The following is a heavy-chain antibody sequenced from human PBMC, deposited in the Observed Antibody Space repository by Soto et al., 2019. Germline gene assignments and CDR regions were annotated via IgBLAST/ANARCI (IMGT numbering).Heavy chain of an antibody. J-gene: IGHJ3*01. CDR1: GFTFSYYW. Sequence: EVQLVESGGGLVQPGESLRLSCAASGFTFSYYWMHWVRQAPGKGLVWVSRIHSDGSSTNYADSVKGRFTISRDNARNTLYLQMNSLRAEDTAVYYCARGDRGAFELWGQGTVVPVSS. CDR2: IHSDGSST. D-gene: IGHD1-26*01. CDR3: ARGDRGAFEL. V-gene: IGHV3-74*01.